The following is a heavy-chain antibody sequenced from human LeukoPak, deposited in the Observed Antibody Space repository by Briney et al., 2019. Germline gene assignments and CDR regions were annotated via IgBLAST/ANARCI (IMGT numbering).Heavy chain of an antibody. CDR3: ARGYGAYGHYLDY. D-gene: IGHD5-12*01. Sequence: GESPKIYCQGSGYSFTNYWIGWVLQTPGKGLEWMGIICPGDSDTRYSPSFQGQVTISADKFLTSAYLQWSSLKASDTAMYYCARGYGAYGHYLDYWGQGTLVTVSS. CDR2: ICPGDSDT. J-gene: IGHJ4*02. V-gene: IGHV5-51*01. CDR1: GYSFTNYW.